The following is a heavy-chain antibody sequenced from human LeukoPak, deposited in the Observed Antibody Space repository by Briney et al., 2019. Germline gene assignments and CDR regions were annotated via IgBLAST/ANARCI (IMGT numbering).Heavy chain of an antibody. CDR1: GFTFSSYS. D-gene: IGHD3-3*01. J-gene: IGHJ6*02. CDR3: ARGAIFGVVTRGFGMDV. Sequence: GGSLRLSCAASGFTFSSYSMNWVRQAPGKGLEWVSSISSSSSYIYYADSVKGRFTISRDNAKNSLYLQMNSLRAEDTAVYYCARGAIFGVVTRGFGMDVWGQGTTVTVSS. V-gene: IGHV3-21*01. CDR2: ISSSSSYI.